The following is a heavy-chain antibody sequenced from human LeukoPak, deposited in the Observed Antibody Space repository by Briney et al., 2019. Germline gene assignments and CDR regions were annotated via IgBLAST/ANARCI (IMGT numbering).Heavy chain of an antibody. J-gene: IGHJ6*02. V-gene: IGHV3-66*01. CDR1: GFTVSSNY. CDR2: IYSGGST. Sequence: GGSLRLSCAASGFTVSSNYMSRVRQAPGKGLEWVSVIYSGGSTYYADSVKGRFTISRDNSKNTLYLQMNSLRAEDTAVYYCARVQQLVPYYYYGMDVWGQGTTVTVSS. CDR3: ARVQQLVPYYYYGMDV. D-gene: IGHD6-13*01.